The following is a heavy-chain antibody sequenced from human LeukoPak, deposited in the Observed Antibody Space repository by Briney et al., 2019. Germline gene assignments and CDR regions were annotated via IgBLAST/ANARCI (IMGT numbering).Heavy chain of an antibody. Sequence: GGSLRLSCAASGFTFSSYAMSWVRQAPGKGLEWVSAISGSGGSTYYADSVKGRFTISRDNSKNTLFLQMNSLRADDTAVYYCAKGQWLVRSQLDYWGQGALVTVSS. V-gene: IGHV3-23*01. CDR1: GFTFSSYA. CDR2: ISGSGGST. J-gene: IGHJ4*02. CDR3: AKGQWLVRSQLDY. D-gene: IGHD6-19*01.